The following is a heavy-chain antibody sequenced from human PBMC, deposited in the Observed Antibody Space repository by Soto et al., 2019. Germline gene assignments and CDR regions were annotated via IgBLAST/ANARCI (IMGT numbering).Heavy chain of an antibody. J-gene: IGHJ5*02. V-gene: IGHV4-39*07. CDR1: GGSISSSSYY. Sequence: SETLSLTCTVSGGSISSSSYYWGWIRQPPGKGLEWIGYIAYSGDTYYNPSLRSRVTISADTSENKFSLTLKSVTAADTAVYFCARDFERSAIGPWGQGTSVTVSS. CDR2: IAYSGDT. D-gene: IGHD3-9*01. CDR3: ARDFERSAIGP.